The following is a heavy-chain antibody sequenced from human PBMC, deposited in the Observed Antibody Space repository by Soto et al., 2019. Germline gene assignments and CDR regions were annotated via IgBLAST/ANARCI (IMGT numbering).Heavy chain of an antibody. V-gene: IGHV1-8*01. Sequence: QVQLVQSGAEVKKPGASVKVSCKASGYTFTSYDINWVRQATGQGLEWMGWMNPNSGNTGYAQKFQGRVTMTRNTDISTAYMDLSSLRSEDTAVYYCASGGEDCSGGSCYLWFDPWGQGTLVTVSS. CDR1: GYTFTSYD. D-gene: IGHD2-15*01. J-gene: IGHJ5*02. CDR2: MNPNSGNT. CDR3: ASGGEDCSGGSCYLWFDP.